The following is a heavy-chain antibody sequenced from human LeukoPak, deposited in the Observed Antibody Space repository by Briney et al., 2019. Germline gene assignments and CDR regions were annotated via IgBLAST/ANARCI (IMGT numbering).Heavy chain of an antibody. Sequence: SETLSLTCTVSGGSISSSSYYWSWIRQPAGKGLEWIGRIYTSGSTNYNPSLKSRVTMSIDTSKNQFSLNLISVTAADTAVYYCARAPEYGLYYFDYWGQGTLVTVSS. CDR1: GGSISSSSYY. J-gene: IGHJ4*02. D-gene: IGHD1-14*01. CDR2: IYTSGST. CDR3: ARAPEYGLYYFDY. V-gene: IGHV4-61*02.